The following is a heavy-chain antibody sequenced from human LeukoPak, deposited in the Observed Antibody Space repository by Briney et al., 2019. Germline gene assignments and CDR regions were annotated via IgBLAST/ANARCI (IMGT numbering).Heavy chain of an antibody. CDR1: GFTFTSYW. CDR3: VRSIDA. Sequence: GGSLRLSCAASGFTFTSYWMNWVRQAPGKGLEWVGNIKPDGSQTYYVDSVKGRFTIPRDNAKNSVSLQLNSLRAEDTAVYFCVRSIDAWGQGTLVTVSS. D-gene: IGHD3-3*01. V-gene: IGHV3-7*03. J-gene: IGHJ5*02. CDR2: IKPDGSQT.